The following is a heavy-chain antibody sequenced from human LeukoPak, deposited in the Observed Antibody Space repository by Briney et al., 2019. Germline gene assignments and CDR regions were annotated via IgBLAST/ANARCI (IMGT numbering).Heavy chain of an antibody. CDR1: GYTFNSYG. Sequence: ASVKVSCKASGYTFNSYGISWVRQAPRQGLEWMGWISAYNGNTNYAQKLQGRVTMTTDTSTSTVYMELRSLRSDDTAVYYCARATVPSVDTSYWGQGTLVTVSS. D-gene: IGHD5-18*01. J-gene: IGHJ4*02. CDR3: ARATVPSVDTSY. CDR2: ISAYNGNT. V-gene: IGHV1-18*01.